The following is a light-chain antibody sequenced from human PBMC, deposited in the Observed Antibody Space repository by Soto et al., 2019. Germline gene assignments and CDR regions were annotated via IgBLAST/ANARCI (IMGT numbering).Light chain of an antibody. J-gene: IGLJ2*01. CDR2: EGS. CDR3: CSYAGSFVV. Sequence: QSALTQPASVSGSPGQSITISCTGTSSDVGSYNLVSWYQHHPGKAPKLMIYEGSKRPSGVSNRFSGSKSGNTASLTISGLQAEDEADYYCCSYAGSFVVFGGGTKLTVL. V-gene: IGLV2-23*01. CDR1: SSDVGSYNL.